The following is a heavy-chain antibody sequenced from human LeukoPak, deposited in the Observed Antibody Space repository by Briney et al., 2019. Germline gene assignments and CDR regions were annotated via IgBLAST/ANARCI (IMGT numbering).Heavy chain of an antibody. CDR2: ISYDGSNK. V-gene: IGHV3-30*18. CDR3: AKDHMGSSGWFSPNDAFDI. D-gene: IGHD6-19*01. Sequence: PGGSLRLSCAASGFTFSSYGMHWVRQAPGKGLEWVAVISYDGSNKYYADSVKGRFTISRDNSKNTQYLQMNSLRAEDTAVYYCAKDHMGSSGWFSPNDAFDIWGQGTMVTVSS. J-gene: IGHJ3*02. CDR1: GFTFSSYG.